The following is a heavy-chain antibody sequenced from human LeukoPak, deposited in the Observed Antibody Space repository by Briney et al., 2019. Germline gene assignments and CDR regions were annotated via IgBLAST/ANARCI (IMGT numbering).Heavy chain of an antibody. Sequence: SSETLSLTCTVSGGSISSYYWSWIRQPPGKGLEGIGYIYYSGSTNYNPSLKSRVTISVDTSKNQFSLKLSSVTAADTAVYYCARSLGIVVVTGLTEDDWFDPWGQGTLVTVSS. V-gene: IGHV4-59*01. J-gene: IGHJ5*02. CDR1: GGSISSYY. CDR3: ARSLGIVVVTGLTEDDWFDP. D-gene: IGHD2-21*02. CDR2: IYYSGST.